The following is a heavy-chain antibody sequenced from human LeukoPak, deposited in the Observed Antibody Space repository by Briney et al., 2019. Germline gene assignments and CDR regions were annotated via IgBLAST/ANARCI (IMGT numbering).Heavy chain of an antibody. CDR2: INHSGST. D-gene: IGHD6-13*01. Sequence: SETLSLTCTVSGGSISSGSYYWSWIRQPPGKGLEWIGEINHSGSTNYNPSLKSRVTISVDTSKNQFSLKLSSVTAADTAVYYCATSSSWHLPIGYWGQGTLVTVSS. J-gene: IGHJ4*02. CDR3: ATSSSWHLPIGY. V-gene: IGHV4-39*07. CDR1: GGSISSGSYY.